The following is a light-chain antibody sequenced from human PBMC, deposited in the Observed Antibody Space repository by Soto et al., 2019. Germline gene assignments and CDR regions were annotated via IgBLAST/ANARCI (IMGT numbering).Light chain of an antibody. CDR1: HSVGSN. V-gene: IGKV3-15*01. Sequence: VMTQSPTTLSVSPGERATLSCRASHSVGSNLAWYQQNPGQAPRLLIYGASTRATGVPARFSGSGSATQFTLTISSLQSDDLGFYYCQQYKQWPVAFGGGTKVEIK. J-gene: IGKJ4*01. CDR3: QQYKQWPVA. CDR2: GAS.